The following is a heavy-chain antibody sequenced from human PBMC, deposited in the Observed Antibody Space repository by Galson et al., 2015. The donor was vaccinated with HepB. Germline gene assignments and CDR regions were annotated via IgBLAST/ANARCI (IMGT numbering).Heavy chain of an antibody. Sequence: SLRLSCAASGFTFSSYAMHWVRQAPGKGLEWVAVISYDGSNKYYADSVKGRFTISRDNSKNTLYLQMNSLRAEDTAVYYCARAITLLNIAVAGSESYDYWGQGTLVTVSS. CDR2: ISYDGSNK. D-gene: IGHD6-19*01. CDR3: ARAITLLNIAVAGSESYDY. J-gene: IGHJ4*02. CDR1: GFTFSSYA. V-gene: IGHV3-30*04.